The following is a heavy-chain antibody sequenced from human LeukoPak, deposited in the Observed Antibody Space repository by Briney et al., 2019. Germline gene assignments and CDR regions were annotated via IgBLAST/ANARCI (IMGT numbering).Heavy chain of an antibody. CDR1: GFTFSNYN. D-gene: IGHD5-18*01. V-gene: IGHV3-21*01. CDR3: ARARSSYGYGDAFDI. J-gene: IGHJ3*02. Sequence: GGSLRLSCAASGFTFSNYNMNWVRQAPGKGLEWVSSISRSSPYIYYADSVKGRFTISRDNAKNSLYLQMNSLRAEDTAVYYCARARSSYGYGDAFDIWGQGTMVTVSS. CDR2: ISRSSPYI.